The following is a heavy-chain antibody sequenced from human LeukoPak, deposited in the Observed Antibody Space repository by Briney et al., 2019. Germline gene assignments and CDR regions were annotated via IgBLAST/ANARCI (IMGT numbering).Heavy chain of an antibody. J-gene: IGHJ5*02. CDR3: ARLYCTGGSCFDP. CDR2: ICPGDSDT. CDR1: GYCFTSYW. D-gene: IGHD2-8*02. V-gene: IGHV5-51*01. Sequence: PGESLKISCKGSGYCFTSYWIGWVRQMPGESLEWMGIICPGDSDTRYSSSFQGQVTISADKSTTTAYLQWSSLKASDTAMYYCARLYCTGGSCFDPWGQGTLVTVSS.